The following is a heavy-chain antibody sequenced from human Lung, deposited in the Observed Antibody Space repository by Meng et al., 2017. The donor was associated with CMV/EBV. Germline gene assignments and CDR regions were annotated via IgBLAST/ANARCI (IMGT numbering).Heavy chain of an antibody. D-gene: IGHD1-14*01. J-gene: IGHJ4*02. Sequence: GSLGLSCAAYGFTFSSYWMHWVRQAPGKGLVWVSRINCDGSGTSYADTVKGQFTISRDNAKNTLYLQMNSLRAEDTAVYYCAQPGGYWGQGTLVTVSS. CDR1: GFTFSSYW. CDR2: INCDGSGT. CDR3: AQPGGY. V-gene: IGHV3-74*01.